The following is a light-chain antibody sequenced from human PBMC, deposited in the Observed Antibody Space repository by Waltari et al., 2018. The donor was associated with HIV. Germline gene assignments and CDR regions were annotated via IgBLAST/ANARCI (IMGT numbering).Light chain of an antibody. CDR1: SSIIGTND. CDR3: ATWDDSLSGPV. J-gene: IGLJ3*02. V-gene: IGLV1-47*01. CDR2: RSD. Sequence: QSVLTQPPSASGTPGQRVIISCSGRSSIIGTNDFFWYQQLPGTAPKVLIYRSDQRPSGVPNRFSGSKSGASASLAISGLRSEDEADYYCATWDDSLSGPVFGVGTKLTVL.